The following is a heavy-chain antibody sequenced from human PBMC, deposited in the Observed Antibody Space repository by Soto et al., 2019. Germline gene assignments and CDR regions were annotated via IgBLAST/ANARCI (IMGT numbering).Heavy chain of an antibody. CDR3: ARVYDILTGYYAPYFDY. Sequence: GGSLRLSCAASGFTFSSYWMSWVRQAPGKGLEWVANIKQDGSEKYYVDSVKGRSTISRDNAKNSLYLQMNSLRAEDTAVYYCARVYDILTGYYAPYFDYWGQGTLVTVSS. V-gene: IGHV3-7*01. D-gene: IGHD3-9*01. CDR2: IKQDGSEK. J-gene: IGHJ4*02. CDR1: GFTFSSYW.